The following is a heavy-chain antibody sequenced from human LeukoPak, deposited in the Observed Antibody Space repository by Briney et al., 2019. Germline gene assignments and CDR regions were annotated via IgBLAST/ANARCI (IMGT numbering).Heavy chain of an antibody. D-gene: IGHD5-24*01. CDR2: ISWNSGNT. CDR3: AKDWNRWLQLELPDS. V-gene: IGHV3-9*01. J-gene: IGHJ4*02. CDR1: GFTFDNYA. Sequence: GGSLRLSCAASGFTFDNYAMHWVRQAPGKGLEWVSGISWNSGNTGFADSVKGRFTISRDDSKNTLYLQMDSLRAEDTAVYYCAKDWNRWLQLELPDSWGQGTLVTVSS.